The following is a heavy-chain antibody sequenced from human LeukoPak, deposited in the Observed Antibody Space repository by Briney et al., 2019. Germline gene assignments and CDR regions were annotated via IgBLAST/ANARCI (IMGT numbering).Heavy chain of an antibody. CDR2: ISSSGTYV. V-gene: IGHV3-21*01. J-gene: IGHJ3*02. D-gene: IGHD3-9*01. CDR3: ARASSKQLAGYLPDGFDI. CDR1: GFTFSSYS. Sequence: PGGSLRLSCAASGFTFSSYSMNWVRQAPGKGLEWVSSISSSGTYVYYADSVKGRFTISGDNAKNSLPLQMNSLRADDAAVYYCARASSKQLAGYLPDGFDIWGQGTMVTVSS.